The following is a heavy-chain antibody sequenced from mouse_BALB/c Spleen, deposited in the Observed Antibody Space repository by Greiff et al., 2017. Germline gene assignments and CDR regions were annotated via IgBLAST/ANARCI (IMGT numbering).Heavy chain of an antibody. CDR3: ARFYDGYYEWYFDV. D-gene: IGHD2-3*01. J-gene: IGHJ1*01. CDR2: ISSGGST. CDR1: GFTFSSYA. V-gene: IGHV5-6-5*01. Sequence: EVQGVESGGGLVKPGGSLKLSCAASGFTFSSYAMSWVRQTPEKRLEWVASISSGGSTYYPDSVKGRFTISRDNARNILYLQMSSLRSEDTAMYYCARFYDGYYEWYFDVWGAGTTVTVSS.